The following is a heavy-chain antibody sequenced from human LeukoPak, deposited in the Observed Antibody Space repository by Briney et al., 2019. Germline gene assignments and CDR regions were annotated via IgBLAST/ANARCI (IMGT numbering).Heavy chain of an antibody. CDR3: ARDSAFDY. J-gene: IGHJ4*02. Sequence: GGSLRLSCAASGFTFSSYAMHWVRQAPGKGLEYVSAISSNGGSTYYANSVKGRSTISRDNSKNTLYLQMGSLRAEDMAVYYCARDSAFDYWGQGTLVTVSS. V-gene: IGHV3-64*01. D-gene: IGHD3-10*01. CDR2: ISSNGGST. CDR1: GFTFSSYA.